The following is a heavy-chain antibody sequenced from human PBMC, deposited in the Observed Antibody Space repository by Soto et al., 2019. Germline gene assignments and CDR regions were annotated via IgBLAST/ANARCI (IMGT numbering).Heavy chain of an antibody. D-gene: IGHD3-3*01. CDR2: ISYDGSNK. CDR3: AKDHTYYDFWSGYEYYYGMDV. V-gene: IGHV3-30*18. CDR1: GFTFSSSG. J-gene: IGHJ6*02. Sequence: GGSLRLACAASGFTFSSSGMHWVRQSPGEGLEWVSVISYDGSNKYFAESVKGRFTISRDNSKNTLYLQMNSLRAEDTAVYYCAKDHTYYDFWSGYEYYYGMDVWGQGTTVTVSS.